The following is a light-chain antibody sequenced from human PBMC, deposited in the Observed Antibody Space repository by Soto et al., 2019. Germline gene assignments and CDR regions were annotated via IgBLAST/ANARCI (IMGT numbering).Light chain of an antibody. V-gene: IGKV3-20*01. Sequence: EIGLSQSPGTLSLSPGERATLSCRASQSVSSNYLAWYQQMPGQAPRLLISGASSRASGIPDRFSGSGSGTDFTLIISRLEPEDFAVYYCEQYGSLLRTFGQGTNVDIK. CDR2: GAS. J-gene: IGKJ1*01. CDR1: QSVSSNY. CDR3: EQYGSLLRT.